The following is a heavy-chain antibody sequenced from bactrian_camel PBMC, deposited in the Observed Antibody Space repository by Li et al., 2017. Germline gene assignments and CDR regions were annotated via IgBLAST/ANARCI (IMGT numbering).Heavy chain of an antibody. CDR1: GSQFSMYC. Sequence: HVQLVESGGGSVQAGGSLRLSCVASGSQFSMYCMGWFRQAPGQEREGIATIATDGWTIYADSMKGRFNITRNNAEKALYLQLNSLKAEDTATYYCAEGRGSRGEHCYSLNYWGQGTQVTVS. D-gene: IGHD6*01. CDR3: AEGRGSRGEHCYSLNY. V-gene: IGHV3S53*01. J-gene: IGHJ4*01. CDR2: IATDGWT.